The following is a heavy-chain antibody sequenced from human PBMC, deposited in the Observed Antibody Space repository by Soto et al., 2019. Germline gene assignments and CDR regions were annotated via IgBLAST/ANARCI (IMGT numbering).Heavy chain of an antibody. D-gene: IGHD1-26*01. V-gene: IGHV3-15*01. CDR3: TTDQSPPEGPSYPIDY. Sequence: EVQLVESGGGLVKPGGSLRLSCVVSGFTFNNAWMNWVRQAPGKGLEWVGRMKNNGATDYAAPVRGRFTISRVDSRDTLYLQMNNLETDDTAVYYCTTDQSPPEGPSYPIDYWGQGTLVSVSS. CDR2: MKNNGAT. CDR1: GFTFNNAW. J-gene: IGHJ4*02.